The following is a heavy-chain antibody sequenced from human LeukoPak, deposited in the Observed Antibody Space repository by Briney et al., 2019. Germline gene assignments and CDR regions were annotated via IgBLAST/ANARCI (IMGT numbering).Heavy chain of an antibody. CDR1: GFSFSDYH. CDR2: IGPGGGAT. J-gene: IGHJ4*02. CDR3: ATTVWTGQFPDYFDV. V-gene: IGHV3-11*01. D-gene: IGHD1-1*01. Sequence: GGPLGLSCAASGFSFSDYHMNWVRQAPGRGLEGVSYIGPGGGATFFADSVKGRFTVSRDTSKNTLFLQMNSLRAEDTAVYYCATTVWTGQFPDYFDVWGQGTLVTVSS.